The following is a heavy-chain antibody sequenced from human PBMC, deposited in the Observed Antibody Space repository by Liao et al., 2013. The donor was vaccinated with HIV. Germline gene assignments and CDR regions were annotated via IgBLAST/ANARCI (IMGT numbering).Heavy chain of an antibody. V-gene: IGHV4-61*02. CDR2: VYPSGGA. Sequence: QVQLQESGPGLVKPSQTLSLICTVSGGSISSGNSYWSWIRQPAGKGLEWIGRVYPSGGADFNPSLKSRVTISVDTSKNQFSLNLRSVTAADTAVYYCAREGHDSSGYRIEAFEIWGQGKMVAVS. J-gene: IGHJ3*02. CDR1: GGSISSGNSY. CDR3: AREGHDSSGYRIEAFEI. D-gene: IGHD3-22*01.